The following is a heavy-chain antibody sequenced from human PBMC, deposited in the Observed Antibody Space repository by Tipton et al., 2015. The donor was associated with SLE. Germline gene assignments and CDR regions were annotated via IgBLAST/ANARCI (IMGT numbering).Heavy chain of an antibody. V-gene: IGHV4-34*01. J-gene: IGHJ4*02. CDR1: GGSISGYY. CDR3: ARGGEVLDY. CDR2: INHSGST. D-gene: IGHD2-8*02. Sequence: TLSLTCTVSGGSISGYYWSWIRQPPGKGLEWIGEINHSGSTNYNPSLKSRVTISVDTSKNQFSLKLSSVTAADTAVYYCARGGEVLDYWGQGTLVTVSS.